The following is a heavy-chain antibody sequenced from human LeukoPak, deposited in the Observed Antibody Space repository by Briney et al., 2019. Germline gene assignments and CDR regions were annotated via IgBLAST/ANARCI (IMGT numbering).Heavy chain of an antibody. CDR2: ISSSSYI. CDR3: ARDKPPMATVTPFDY. CDR1: GFTFSSYS. Sequence: GGSLRLSCAASGFTFSSYSMNWVRQAPGKGLEWVSSISSSSYIYYADSVKGRFTISRDNAKNSLYLQMNSLRAEDTAVYYCARDKPPMATVTPFDYWGQGTLVTVSS. V-gene: IGHV3-21*01. D-gene: IGHD5-24*01. J-gene: IGHJ4*02.